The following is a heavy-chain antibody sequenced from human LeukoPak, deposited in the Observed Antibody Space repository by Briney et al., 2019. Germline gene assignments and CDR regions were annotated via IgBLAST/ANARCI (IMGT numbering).Heavy chain of an antibody. Sequence: KPSETLSLTCTVSGGSISSYYWSWIRQPAGKGLEWIGRIYTSGSTKCNPSLESRVTMSVDTSKNQVSLRLSSVTAADTAVYYCASGDANTAAPFDIWGQRTMVTVSS. CDR1: GGSISSYY. V-gene: IGHV4-4*07. CDR2: IYTSGST. D-gene: IGHD4-17*01. J-gene: IGHJ3*02. CDR3: ASGDANTAAPFDI.